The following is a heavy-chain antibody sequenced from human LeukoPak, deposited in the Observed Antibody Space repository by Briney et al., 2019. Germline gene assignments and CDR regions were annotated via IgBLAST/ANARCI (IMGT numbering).Heavy chain of an antibody. CDR2: INHSGSTS. Sequence: PSETLSLTCAVYGESFSGYFWNWIRQPPGKGLEWIGEINHSGSTSNHNPSLKSRVTMSVDTSKNQFSLKLSSVTAADTAVYYCARLIVVVPAAYFDYWGQGTLVTVSS. CDR1: GESFSGYF. CDR3: ARLIVVVPAAYFDY. D-gene: IGHD2-2*01. V-gene: IGHV4-34*01. J-gene: IGHJ4*02.